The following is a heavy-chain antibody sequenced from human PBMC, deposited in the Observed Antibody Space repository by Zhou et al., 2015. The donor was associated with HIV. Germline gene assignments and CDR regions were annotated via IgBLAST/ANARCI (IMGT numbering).Heavy chain of an antibody. V-gene: IGHV1-24*01. J-gene: IGHJ3*02. Sequence: VQLVQSGAEVKKPGASVKVSCKVSGYTLTELSMHWVRQAPGKGLEWMGGFDPEDGETIYAQKFQGRVTMTEDTSTDTAYMELSSLRSEDTAVYYCATDAPADWELLRRGSDAFDIWGQGTMVTVSS. CDR3: ATDAPADWELLRRGSDAFDI. CDR2: FDPEDGET. D-gene: IGHD1-26*01. CDR1: GYTLTELS.